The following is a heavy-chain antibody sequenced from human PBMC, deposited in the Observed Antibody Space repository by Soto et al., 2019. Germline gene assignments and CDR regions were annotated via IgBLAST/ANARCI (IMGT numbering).Heavy chain of an antibody. CDR2: ISGSGGST. D-gene: IGHD6-13*01. V-gene: IGHV3-23*01. Sequence: LRVPWAVFGFNCGNHAISRILQAPGKGLEWVSAISGSGGSTYYADSVKGRFTISRDNSKNTLYLQMNSLRAEDTAVYYCAKDSSSWYTGDFFYWGQGALVTVSS. CDR3: AKDSSSWYTGDFFY. J-gene: IGHJ4*02. CDR1: GFNCGNHA.